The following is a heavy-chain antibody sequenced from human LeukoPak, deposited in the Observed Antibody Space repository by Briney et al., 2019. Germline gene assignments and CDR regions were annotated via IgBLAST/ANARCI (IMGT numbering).Heavy chain of an antibody. J-gene: IGHJ6*03. CDR2: ISASGDNT. Sequence: GGSLRLSCAASGFTFSSYGMSWVRQAPGRGLEWVSAISASGDNTHYADSVKGRFTISRDNSKNTLYLQMNSLRAEDTAVYYCARESRITMVRGVFDYYYYYYMDVWGKGTTVTISS. V-gene: IGHV3-23*01. D-gene: IGHD3-10*01. CDR1: GFTFSSYG. CDR3: ARESRITMVRGVFDYYYYYYMDV.